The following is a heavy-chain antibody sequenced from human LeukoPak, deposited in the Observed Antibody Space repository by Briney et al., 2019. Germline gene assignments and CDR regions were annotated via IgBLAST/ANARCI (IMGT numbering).Heavy chain of an antibody. CDR2: IYHSGST. Sequence: PSETLSLTCAVSGGSISSGGYSWSWIRQPPGKGLEWIGYIYHSGSTYYNPSLKSRVTISVDTSKNQFSLKLSSVTAADTAVYYCAKVLSTFPQTIDYWGQGTLVTVSS. V-gene: IGHV4-30-2*02. CDR3: AKVLSTFPQTIDY. J-gene: IGHJ4*02. CDR1: GGSISSGGYS. D-gene: IGHD3-16*01.